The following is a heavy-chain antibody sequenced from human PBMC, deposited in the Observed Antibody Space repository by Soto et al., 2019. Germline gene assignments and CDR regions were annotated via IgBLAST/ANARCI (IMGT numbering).Heavy chain of an antibody. CDR2: ISYDGSEK. Sequence: GGSLRLSCAASGFTFNTYGMHWVRQAPGKGLEWVAVISYDGSEKYYVDSVKGRFTISKDNSKNTLYLQMNSLRPEDTAVYYCAKSPNFYCSSPNCYKYYFDHWGQGTRVTVSS. V-gene: IGHV3-30*18. CDR3: AKSPNFYCSSPNCYKYYFDH. J-gene: IGHJ4*02. D-gene: IGHD2-2*02. CDR1: GFTFNTYG.